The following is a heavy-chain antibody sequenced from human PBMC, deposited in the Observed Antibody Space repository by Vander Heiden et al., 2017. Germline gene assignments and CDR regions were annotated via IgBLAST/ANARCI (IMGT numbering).Heavy chain of an antibody. CDR2: INPNNGGT. D-gene: IGHD4-17*01. V-gene: IGHV1-2*06. CDR1: GDTIAGHT. Sequence: QVQLVQSGAEVKKPGASVKVTCEASGDTIAGHTIHWVRQAPGQGLEWMGRINPNNGGTNSAQKFQGRVTMTRDTSISTAYMELSVLTSDDTAVYYCARTPATVTTRHPFDYWGQGTLVTVSS. CDR3: ARTPATVTTRHPFDY. J-gene: IGHJ4*02.